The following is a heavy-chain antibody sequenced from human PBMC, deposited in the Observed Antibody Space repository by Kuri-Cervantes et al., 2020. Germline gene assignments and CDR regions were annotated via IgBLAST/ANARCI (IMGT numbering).Heavy chain of an antibody. V-gene: IGHV3-30*03. D-gene: IGHD3-22*01. CDR3: ARDVEVGYDSSGYYVGVFDY. J-gene: IGHJ4*02. CDR1: GFTFSSYG. Sequence: GESLKISCAASGFTFSSYGMHWVRQAPGKGLEWVAVISYDGSNKYYADSVKGRFTISRDNSKNTLYLQMNGLRADDTAVYYCARDVEVGYDSSGYYVGVFDYWGQGTLVTVSS. CDR2: ISYDGSNK.